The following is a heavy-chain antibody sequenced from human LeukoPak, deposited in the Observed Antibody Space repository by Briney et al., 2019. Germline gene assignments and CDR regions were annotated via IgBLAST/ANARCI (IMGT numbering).Heavy chain of an antibody. J-gene: IGHJ3*02. V-gene: IGHV5-51*01. CDR2: IYPGDSAT. D-gene: IGHD6-19*01. CDR1: GSSFTNYW. Sequence: GESLKISCKGSGSSFTNYWIGWVRQLPGKGLEWMGIIYPGDSATRYSPSFQGQVTISADKSIDTAYLQWSSLKASDTAIYYCARQGGQWLVQGAFDIWGQGTMVTVSS. CDR3: ARQGGQWLVQGAFDI.